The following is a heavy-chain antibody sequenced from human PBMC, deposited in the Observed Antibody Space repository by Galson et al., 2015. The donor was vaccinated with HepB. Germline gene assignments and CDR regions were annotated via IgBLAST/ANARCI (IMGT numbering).Heavy chain of an antibody. Sequence: SLRLSCAASGFTFSSFSMHWVRQAPGKGLEWVVVISSHGSVQYYADSVKGRFTISRDNSKNTLYLQMNSLRAEDTAMYYCTKEGSGRQCSFDCWGPGTLVTV. J-gene: IGHJ4*02. V-gene: IGHV3-30*18. CDR1: GFTFSSFS. D-gene: IGHD3-10*01. CDR3: TKEGSGRQCSFDC. CDR2: ISSHGSVQ.